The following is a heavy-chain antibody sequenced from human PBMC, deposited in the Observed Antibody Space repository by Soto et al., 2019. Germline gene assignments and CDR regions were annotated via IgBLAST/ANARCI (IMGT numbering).Heavy chain of an antibody. CDR2: INHSGST. D-gene: IGHD2-15*01. CDR3: VGYCSGGSCQFDY. V-gene: IGHV4-34*01. J-gene: IGHJ4*02. CDR1: GGSFSGYY. Sequence: PSETLSLTCAVYGGSFSGYYWSWIRQPPGKGLEWIGEINHSGSTNYNPSLKSRVTISVDTSKNQFSLKLSSVTAADTAVYYCVGYCSGGSCQFDYWGQGTLVTVSS.